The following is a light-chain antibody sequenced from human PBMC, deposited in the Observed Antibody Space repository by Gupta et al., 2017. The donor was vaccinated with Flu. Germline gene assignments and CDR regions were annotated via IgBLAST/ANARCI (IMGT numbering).Light chain of an antibody. CDR3: QQDKTWPLT. CDR1: ENVGSD. J-gene: IGKJ4*01. CDR2: GAS. Sequence: PGTLSVSPGETATLSCRANENVGSDLAWYQQKPGQPPRLVMHGASARATGMPVRFSGTGSGTEFTLIISSLQSEDFALYFCQQDKTWPLTFGGGTKVEIK. V-gene: IGKV3D-15*01.